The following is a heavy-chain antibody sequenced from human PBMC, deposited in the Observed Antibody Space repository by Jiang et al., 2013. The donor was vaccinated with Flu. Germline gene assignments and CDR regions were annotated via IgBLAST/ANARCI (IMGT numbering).Heavy chain of an antibody. CDR1: GYNFATYW. J-gene: IGHJ6*02. D-gene: IGHD1-20*01. Sequence: SLKISCKGSGYNFATYWISWVRQMPGKGLEWMGRIDPSDSYTNYSPSFQGHVTMSSDKSISTAYLQWSSPKASDTAMYYCARHHPLTGTSGGMDVWGQGTTVTVSS. CDR3: ARHHPLTGTSGGMDV. CDR2: IDPSDSYT. V-gene: IGHV5-10-1*01.